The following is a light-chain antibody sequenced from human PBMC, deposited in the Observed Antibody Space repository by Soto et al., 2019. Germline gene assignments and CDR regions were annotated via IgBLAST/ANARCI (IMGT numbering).Light chain of an antibody. CDR1: QSVTTR. Sequence: IVLTQYPGTLSLSPGERVTLSCRASQSVTTRLAWYQHKPGQAPRLLMSGASSRASGVPVRFSGSGSGTDFTLTISRLETEDFALYDCQQYGGSPITFGLGTRLEIK. CDR2: GAS. J-gene: IGKJ5*01. CDR3: QQYGGSPIT. V-gene: IGKV3-20*01.